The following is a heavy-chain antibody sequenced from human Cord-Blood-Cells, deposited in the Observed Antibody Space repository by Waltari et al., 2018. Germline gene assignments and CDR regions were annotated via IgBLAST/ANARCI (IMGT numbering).Heavy chain of an antibody. CDR3: AREERKQLVRGWFDP. V-gene: IGHV1-69*01. D-gene: IGHD6-6*01. Sequence: QVQLVQSGAEVKKPGSSVKVSCKASGGTFSSYAISWVRQAPGQGLEWMGVISPIFGTANYAQKFQGRVTITADESTSTAYMELSSLRSEDTAVYYCAREERKQLVRGWFDPWGQGTLVTVSS. CDR2: ISPIFGTA. CDR1: GGTFSSYA. J-gene: IGHJ5*02.